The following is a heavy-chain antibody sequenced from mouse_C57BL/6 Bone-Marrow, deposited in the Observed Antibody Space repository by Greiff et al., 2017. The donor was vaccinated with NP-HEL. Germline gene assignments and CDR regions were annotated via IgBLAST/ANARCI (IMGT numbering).Heavy chain of an antibody. CDR3: ARDYDYDEGYYFDY. CDR2: LDPSDSYT. D-gene: IGHD2-4*01. CDR1: GYTFTSYW. Sequence: QVQLQQPGAELVMPGASVKLSCKASGYTFTSYWMHWVKQRPGQGLEWIGELDPSDSYTNYNQKFKGKSTLTVDKSSSTAYMQLSSLTSEDSAIYYCARDYDYDEGYYFDYGGQGTTLTVSS. J-gene: IGHJ2*01. V-gene: IGHV1-69*01.